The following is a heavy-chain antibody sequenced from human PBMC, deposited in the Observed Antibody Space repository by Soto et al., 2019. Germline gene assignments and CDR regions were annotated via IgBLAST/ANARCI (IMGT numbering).Heavy chain of an antibody. CDR2: SNGGNGFT. V-gene: IGHV1-3*02. D-gene: IGHD4-17*01. CDR3: PRLSYSDALDV. J-gene: IGHJ6*02. CDR1: GYTFRSHG. Sequence: QVQLVQSGAEVRTPGASVKISCKASGYTFRSHGVQWVRQAPGQRLEWVGWSNGGNGFTKYSQEFQDRVTITRDTAASTIYMELHSLTSDDTAVYYCPRLSYSDALDVWGQGTTVTVSS.